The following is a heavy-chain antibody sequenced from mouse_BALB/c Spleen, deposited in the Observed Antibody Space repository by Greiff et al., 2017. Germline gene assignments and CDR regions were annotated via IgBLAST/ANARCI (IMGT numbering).Heavy chain of an antibody. CDR1: GYTFTSYV. CDR3: AGGHAYYGSTLLDY. V-gene: IGHV1-14*01. Sequence: VQLKESGPELVKPGASVKMSCKASGYTFTSYVMHWVKQKPGQGLEWIGYINPYNDGTKYNEKFKGKATLTSDKSSSTAYMELSSLTSEDSAVYYCAGGHAYYGSTLLDYWGQGTTLTVSS. D-gene: IGHD1-1*01. J-gene: IGHJ2*01. CDR2: INPYNDGT.